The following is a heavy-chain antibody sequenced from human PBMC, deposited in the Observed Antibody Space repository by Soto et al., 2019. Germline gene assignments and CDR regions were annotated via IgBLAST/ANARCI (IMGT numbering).Heavy chain of an antibody. CDR1: GFTFSDYY. J-gene: IGHJ4*02. V-gene: IGHV3-11*06. CDR2: ISSSSSYT. Sequence: QVQLVESGGGLVKPGGSLRLSCAASGFTFSDYYMSWIRQAPGKGLEWVSYISSSSSYTNYADSVKGRFTISRDNAKNSLYLQMNSLRAEDTAVYYCARVRDSSGSFDYWGQGTLVTVSS. D-gene: IGHD3-22*01. CDR3: ARVRDSSGSFDY.